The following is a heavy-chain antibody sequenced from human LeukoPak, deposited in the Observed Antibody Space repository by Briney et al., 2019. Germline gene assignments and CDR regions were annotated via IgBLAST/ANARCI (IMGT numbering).Heavy chain of an antibody. V-gene: IGHV3-23*01. J-gene: IGHJ4*02. CDR1: GFTFSSYA. Sequence: GGSLRLSCAASGFTFSSYAMSWVRQAPGKGLERVSAISGSGGSTYYADSVKGRFTISRDNSKNTLYLQMNSLRAEDTAVYYCAKDPLQVYYFDYWGQGTLVTVSS. CDR3: AKDPLQVYYFDY. CDR2: ISGSGGST. D-gene: IGHD5/OR15-5a*01.